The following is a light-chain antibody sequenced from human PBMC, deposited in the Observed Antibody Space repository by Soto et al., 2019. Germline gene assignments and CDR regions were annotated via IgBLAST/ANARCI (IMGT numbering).Light chain of an antibody. J-gene: IGKJ5*01. CDR1: QNIRNW. CDR3: QQYNTYST. CDR2: DAS. Sequence: DSQMTQTPTTLSASVGDSVTITCRASQNIRNWLAWYQQKPGKAPNPRIYDASSLKSGVPARLSGSGSGTEFTLTISSMQPDDFATYYCQQYNTYSTFGQGTRLEIK. V-gene: IGKV1-5*01.